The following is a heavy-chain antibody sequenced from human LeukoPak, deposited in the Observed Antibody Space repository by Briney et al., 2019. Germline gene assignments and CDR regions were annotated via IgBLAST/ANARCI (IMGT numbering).Heavy chain of an antibody. CDR3: AKDLNWLYVSDH. Sequence: PGGSLRLSCAASGFSFSNYAMTWVRQVPEKGLEWVSSISGSGGDIFYADSVKGRFTISRDNSKNTLFLQMNSLRVEDTAVYYCAKDLNWLYVSDHWGQGTLVTVSS. V-gene: IGHV3-23*01. CDR1: GFSFSNYA. CDR2: ISGSGGDI. J-gene: IGHJ4*02. D-gene: IGHD5/OR15-5a*01.